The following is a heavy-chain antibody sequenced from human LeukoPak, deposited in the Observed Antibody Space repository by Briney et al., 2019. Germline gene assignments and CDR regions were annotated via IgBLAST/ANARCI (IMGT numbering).Heavy chain of an antibody. CDR2: ISGSGGST. CDR3: AKGIVGDPGAFDI. V-gene: IGHV3-23*01. D-gene: IGHD1-26*01. J-gene: IGHJ3*02. Sequence: PGGSLRLSCAASGFTFSSYAMSWVRRAPGKGLEWVSAISGSGGSTYYADSVKGRFTISRDNSKNTLYLQMNSLRAEDTAVYYCAKGIVGDPGAFDIWGQGTMVTVSS. CDR1: GFTFSSYA.